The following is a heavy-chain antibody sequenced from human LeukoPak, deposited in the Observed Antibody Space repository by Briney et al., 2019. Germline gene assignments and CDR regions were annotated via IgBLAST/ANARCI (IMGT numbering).Heavy chain of an antibody. CDR1: GGSISSSSYY. Sequence: PSETLSLTCTVSGGSISSSSYYWGWIRQPPGKGLEWIGSIYYSGSTYYNPSLKSRVTISVDTSKNQFSLKLSSVTAADTAVYYCARIYDSSGYRDDYWGQGTLVTVSS. CDR3: ARIYDSSGYRDDY. CDR2: IYYSGST. V-gene: IGHV4-39*07. J-gene: IGHJ4*02. D-gene: IGHD3-22*01.